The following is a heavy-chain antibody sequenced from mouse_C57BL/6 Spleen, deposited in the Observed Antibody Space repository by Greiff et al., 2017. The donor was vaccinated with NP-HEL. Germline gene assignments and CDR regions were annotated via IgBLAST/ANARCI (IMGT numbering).Heavy chain of an antibody. CDR3: TTRSGNYFDY. D-gene: IGHD3-1*01. CDR1: GFNIKDDY. CDR2: IDPENGDT. Sequence: EVQLQQSGAELVRPGASVKLSCTASGFNIKDDYMHWVKQRPEQGLEWIGWIDPENGDTEYASKFQGKATITADTSSNTAYLQLSSLTSEDTAFYDCTTRSGNYFDYWGQGTTLTVSS. V-gene: IGHV14-4*01. J-gene: IGHJ2*01.